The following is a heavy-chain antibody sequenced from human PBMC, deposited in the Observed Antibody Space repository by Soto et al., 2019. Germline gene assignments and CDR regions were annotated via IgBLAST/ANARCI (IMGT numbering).Heavy chain of an antibody. CDR1: GYTFTNYD. CDR3: ARDWHTAMVTFDY. Sequence: ASVKVSCKASGYTFTNYDINWVRQATGQGLEWMGWMSPNSGNTGYTQKLQGRVTMTRNTSISTAYMELSSLRSEDTAVYYCARDWHTAMVTFDYWGQGTLVTVSS. V-gene: IGHV1-8*01. J-gene: IGHJ4*02. D-gene: IGHD5-18*01. CDR2: MSPNSGNT.